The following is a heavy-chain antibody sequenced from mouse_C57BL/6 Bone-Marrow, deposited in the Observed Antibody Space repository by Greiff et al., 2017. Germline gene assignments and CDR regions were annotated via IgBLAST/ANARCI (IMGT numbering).Heavy chain of an antibody. Sequence: VQLQQPGAELVKPGASVKLSCKASGYTFTSYWMHWVKQRPGRGLEWIGRIDPNSGGTKYNEKFKSKATLTVDKPSSTAYMQLSSLTSEDSAVYYGARSLRLLLRWFDYWGQGTTLTVSA. CDR1: GYTFTSYW. D-gene: IGHD1-1*01. CDR3: ARSLRLLLRWFDY. V-gene: IGHV1-72*01. J-gene: IGHJ2*01. CDR2: IDPNSGGT.